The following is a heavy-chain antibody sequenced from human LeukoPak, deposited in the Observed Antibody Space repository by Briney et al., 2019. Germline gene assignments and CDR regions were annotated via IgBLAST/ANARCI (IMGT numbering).Heavy chain of an antibody. J-gene: IGHJ2*01. CDR2: IYTSGST. V-gene: IGHV4-4*07. Sequence: SETPSLTCTVSGGSISSYYWSWIRQPAGKGLEWIGRIYTSGSTNYNPSLKSRVTMSVDTSKNQFSLKLSSVTAADTAVYYCARQIRYFDPRGYFDLWGRGTLVTVSS. CDR3: ARQIRYFDPRGYFDL. D-gene: IGHD3-9*01. CDR1: GGSISSYY.